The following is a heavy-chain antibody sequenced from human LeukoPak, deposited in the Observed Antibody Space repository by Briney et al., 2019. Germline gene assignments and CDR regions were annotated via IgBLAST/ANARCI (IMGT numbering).Heavy chain of an antibody. Sequence: GGSLRLSCAASGFTFSSYVMSWVRRAPGKGLEWVSAISGGGDSTYYADSVKGRFTISRDNSKNTLFLQINSLRAEDTAVYYCAKVSPTTLYDSRGWFDPWGQGTLVTVSS. V-gene: IGHV3-23*01. CDR3: AKVSPTTLYDSRGWFDP. D-gene: IGHD3-3*01. CDR2: ISGGGDST. CDR1: GFTFSSYV. J-gene: IGHJ5*02.